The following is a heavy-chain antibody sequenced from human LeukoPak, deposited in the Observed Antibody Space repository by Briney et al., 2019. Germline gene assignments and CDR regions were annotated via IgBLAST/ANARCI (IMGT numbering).Heavy chain of an antibody. CDR1: GYTFTGYY. Sequence: ASVKVSCKASGYTFTGYYMNWVRQSPGQRLEWMGWIHPYSGGTDYAQKFQGRVTMTRDTSISTAYMELSRLRSDDTAVYYCARSRWRGYSYGPTPIAFDYWGQGTLVTVSS. D-gene: IGHD5-18*01. CDR2: IHPYSGGT. V-gene: IGHV1-2*02. J-gene: IGHJ4*02. CDR3: ARSRWRGYSYGPTPIAFDY.